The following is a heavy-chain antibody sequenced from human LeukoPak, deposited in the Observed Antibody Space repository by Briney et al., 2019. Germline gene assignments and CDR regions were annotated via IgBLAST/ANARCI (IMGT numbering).Heavy chain of an antibody. CDR1: GGSISSGDYY. D-gene: IGHD1-1*01. Sequence: SETLSLTCTVSGGSISSGDYYWSWIRQPPGKGLEWIGYIYYSGSTYYNPSLKSRVTISVDTSKNQFSLKLSSVTAADTAVYYCARVSADDNEAFDTWGQGTMVTVSS. V-gene: IGHV4-30-4*01. CDR2: IYYSGST. J-gene: IGHJ3*02. CDR3: ARVSADDNEAFDT.